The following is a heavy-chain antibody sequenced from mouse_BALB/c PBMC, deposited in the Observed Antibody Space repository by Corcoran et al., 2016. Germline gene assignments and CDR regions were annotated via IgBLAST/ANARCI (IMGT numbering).Heavy chain of an antibody. CDR3: ATGYFDY. D-gene: IGHD4-1*01. CDR2: MDPANGNT. V-gene: IGHV14-3*02. CDR1: GFNIKDTY. J-gene: IGHJ2*01. Sequence: EVQLQQSGAELVKPGASVKLSCTASGFNIKDTYMHWVKQRPEQGLEWIGRMDPANGNTKYDPKFQGKATITADTSSNTAYLQLSSLTSEDTAVYSCATGYFDYWGQGTTLTVSS.